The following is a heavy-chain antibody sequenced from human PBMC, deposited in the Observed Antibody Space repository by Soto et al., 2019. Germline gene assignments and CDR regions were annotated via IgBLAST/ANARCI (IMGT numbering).Heavy chain of an antibody. CDR1: GFTFSSYG. Sequence: GGSLRLSCAASGFTFSSYGMHWVRQAPGKGLEWVAVIWYDGSNKYYADSVKGRFTISRDNSKNTLYLQMNSLRAEDTAVYYCAIGFYDFWSGYADYYYYYGMDVWGQGTTVTVSS. CDR3: AIGFYDFWSGYADYYYYYGMDV. CDR2: IWYDGSNK. D-gene: IGHD3-3*01. V-gene: IGHV3-33*01. J-gene: IGHJ6*02.